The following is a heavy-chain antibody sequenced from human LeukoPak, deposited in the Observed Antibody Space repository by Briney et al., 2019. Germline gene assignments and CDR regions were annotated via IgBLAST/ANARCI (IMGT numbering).Heavy chain of an antibody. D-gene: IGHD2-21*02. CDR3: ARGYCGGDCYPNDAFDI. CDR1: GFIFSSYE. V-gene: IGHV3-21*01. Sequence: GGSLRLSCAASGFIFSSYEMNWVRQAPGKGLEWVSSISTRSSYMYYGDSVKGRFTISRDNAENSLYLQMNSLRAEDTAVYYCARGYCGGDCYPNDAFDIWGQGTMVTVSS. CDR2: ISTRSSYM. J-gene: IGHJ3*02.